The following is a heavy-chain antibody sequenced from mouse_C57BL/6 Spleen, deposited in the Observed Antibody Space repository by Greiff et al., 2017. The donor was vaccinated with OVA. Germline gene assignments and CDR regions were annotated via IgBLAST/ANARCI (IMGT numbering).Heavy chain of an antibody. CDR1: GYTFTSYW. Sequence: QVHVKQSGAELVKPGASVKLSCKASGYTFTSYWMQWVKQRPGQGLEWIGEIDPSDSYTNYNQKFKGKATLTVDTSSSTAYMQLSSLTSEDSAVYYCARRRRATMVTDYWGQGTTLTVSS. CDR2: IDPSDSYT. V-gene: IGHV1-50*01. D-gene: IGHD2-2*01. J-gene: IGHJ2*01. CDR3: ARRRRATMVTDY.